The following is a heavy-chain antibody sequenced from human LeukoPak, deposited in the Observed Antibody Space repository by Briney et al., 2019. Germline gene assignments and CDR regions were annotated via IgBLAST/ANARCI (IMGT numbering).Heavy chain of an antibody. D-gene: IGHD7-27*01. CDR2: ISGHSGNT. Sequence: ASVKVSCKASGYTFTSYGISWVRQAPGHGLEWMGWISGHSGNTNYAQKFQDRATMTTDTSTSTAYMELRSLRFDDTAVYYCARDFAWGSGGAPIDDNWLDPWGQGTLVTVSS. V-gene: IGHV1-18*01. CDR1: GYTFTSYG. J-gene: IGHJ5*02. CDR3: ARDFAWGSGGAPIDDNWLDP.